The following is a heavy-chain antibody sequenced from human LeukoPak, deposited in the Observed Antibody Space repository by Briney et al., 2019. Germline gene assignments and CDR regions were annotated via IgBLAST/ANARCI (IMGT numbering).Heavy chain of an antibody. J-gene: IGHJ4*02. CDR2: ISAYNGNT. V-gene: IGHV1-18*01. CDR3: ARDRLADGFDY. Sequence: ASVKVSCKASGYTFTSYGIIWVRQTPGQGLEWMGWISAYNGNTNYAQKLQGRVTMTTDTSTSTAYMELRSLRSDDTAVYYCARDRLADGFDYWGQGTLVTVSS. D-gene: IGHD6-13*01. CDR1: GYTFTSYG.